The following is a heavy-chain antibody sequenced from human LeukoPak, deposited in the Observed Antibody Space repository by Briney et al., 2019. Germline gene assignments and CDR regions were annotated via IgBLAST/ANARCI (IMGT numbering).Heavy chain of an antibody. CDR3: ERDQSDYNIKYYYYYGMDV. Sequence: PGGSLRLSCAVSGXTFSSYSMHWVRQAPGKGLEWVAVISSDGNNEYYADSVKGRFTISRDNSKNTLYLQMNSLRAEDTAVYYCERDQSDYNIKYYYYYGMDVWGQGTTVTVSS. J-gene: IGHJ6*02. D-gene: IGHD3-9*01. CDR2: ISSDGNNE. V-gene: IGHV3-30-3*01. CDR1: GXTFSSYS.